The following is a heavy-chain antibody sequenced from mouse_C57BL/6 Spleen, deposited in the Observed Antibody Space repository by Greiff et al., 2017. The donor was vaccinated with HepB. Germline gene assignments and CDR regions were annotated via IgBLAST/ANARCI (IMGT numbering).Heavy chain of an antibody. D-gene: IGHD1-1*01. CDR1: GYTFTEYT. Sequence: VQLQQSGAELVKPGASVKLSCTASGYTFTEYTIPWVKQRPGQGLEWIGWFYPGSGSIKYNEKFKDKVTLTADKSSSTVYMELSRLKAEDSAVYLCARHGDYYDLDFDYWGQGTPVTVSS. CDR3: ARHGDYYDLDFDY. V-gene: IGHV1-62-2*01. J-gene: IGHJ2*01. CDR2: FYPGSGSI.